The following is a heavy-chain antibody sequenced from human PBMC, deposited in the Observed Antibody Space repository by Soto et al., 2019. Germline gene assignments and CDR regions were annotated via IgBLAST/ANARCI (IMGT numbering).Heavy chain of an antibody. CDR2: IIPKLGSA. CDR3: ARGGDGYNVAAVY. J-gene: IGHJ4*02. V-gene: IGHV1-69*01. D-gene: IGHD2-21*01. CDR1: GGGNLRDYR. Sequence: QVQLVQSGAEVKKPGSSVQVSCKASGGGNLRDYRTTWVRQAPGQGLEWMGGIIPKLGSANYAQNFQGRVTITAHESTSTVCTELRGLRSHDTAVYYCARGGDGYNVAAVYWGQGTPVTASS.